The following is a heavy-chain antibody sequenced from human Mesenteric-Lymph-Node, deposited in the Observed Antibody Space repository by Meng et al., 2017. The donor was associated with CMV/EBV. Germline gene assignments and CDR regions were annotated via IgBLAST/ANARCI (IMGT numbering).Heavy chain of an antibody. Sequence: RGVGRLTPSEDLSTAWAVFGGSFSCYYGSWIRQPQGQGLEWMWEINNSGRTNYNPSLKSRVTISVDTSKNQFSLKLSSVTAAETAVYYCARHQRWLKSEGGFNYWGQGTLVTVSS. CDR3: ARHQRWLKSEGGFNY. CDR1: GGSFSCYY. CDR2: INNSGRT. D-gene: IGHD4-23*01. J-gene: IGHJ4*02. V-gene: IGHV4-34*01.